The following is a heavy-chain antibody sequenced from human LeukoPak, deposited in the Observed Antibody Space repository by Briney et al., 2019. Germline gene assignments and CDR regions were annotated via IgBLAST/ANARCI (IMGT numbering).Heavy chain of an antibody. CDR1: GGSISSGGYY. V-gene: IGHV4-31*03. D-gene: IGHD3-22*01. CDR3: ARALYYYDSSGYYYPYYFDY. CDR2: IYYSGST. J-gene: IGHJ4*02. Sequence: PSQTLSLTCTVSGGSISSGGYYWSWIRQHPGKGLEWIGYIYYSGSTYYNPSLKSRVTISVDTSKNQFSLKLSSMTAADTAVYYCARALYYYDSSGYYYPYYFDYWGQGTLVTVSS.